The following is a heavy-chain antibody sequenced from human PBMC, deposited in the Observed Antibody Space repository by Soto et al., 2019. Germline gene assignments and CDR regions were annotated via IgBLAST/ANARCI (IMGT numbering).Heavy chain of an antibody. Sequence: EVQLVESGGGLVQPGESLTLSCAVSGITFSDHYMEWVRQAPGKGLEWVARSRNKAKSYSTDFAASVKGRFTISRDESKNSLYLQMNSLKTEDTAVYYCSRLEGAWGQGTLVTVSS. CDR1: GITFSDHY. V-gene: IGHV3-72*01. CDR3: SRLEGA. D-gene: IGHD1-26*01. CDR2: SRNKAKSYST. J-gene: IGHJ4*02.